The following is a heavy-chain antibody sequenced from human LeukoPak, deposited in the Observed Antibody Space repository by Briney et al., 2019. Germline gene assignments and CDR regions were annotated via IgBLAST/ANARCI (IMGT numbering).Heavy chain of an antibody. CDR3: AKGRRVTTSFFDY. Sequence: GGSLRLSCAASGFTFSSYWMSWVRQAPGKGLEWVAHMKQDGSAHYYVDSVKGRFTIYRDNARNSLYLQMNSLRADDTAVYYCAKGRRVTTSFFDYWGTEPLVTASP. CDR2: MKQDGSAH. D-gene: IGHD2-21*02. CDR1: GFTFSSYW. J-gene: IGHJ4*02. V-gene: IGHV3-7*01.